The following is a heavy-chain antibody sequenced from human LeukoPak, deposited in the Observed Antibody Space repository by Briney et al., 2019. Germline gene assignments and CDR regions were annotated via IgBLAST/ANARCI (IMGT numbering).Heavy chain of an antibody. D-gene: IGHD4-17*01. CDR2: IYHSGST. CDR1: GGSIGSSYW. V-gene: IGHV4-4*02. J-gene: IGHJ4*02. Sequence: GTLSLTFAVSGGSIGSSYWWTWVRQPPGKGLEWIGEIYHSGSTNYNPSLKSRATISVDKSENQFSLKLSSVTAADTAVYYCARARHGDLDYWGQGTLVTASS. CDR3: ARARHGDLDY.